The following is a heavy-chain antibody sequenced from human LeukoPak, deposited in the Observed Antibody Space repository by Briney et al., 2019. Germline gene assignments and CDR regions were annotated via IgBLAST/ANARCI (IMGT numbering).Heavy chain of an antibody. CDR3: ARVLDGGVLMDY. J-gene: IGHJ4*02. D-gene: IGHD3-10*01. CDR1: GGTFSSYA. Sequence: SVKVSCKASGGTFSSYAISWVRQAPGQGLEWMGRIIPILGIANYAQKFQGRVTITADKSTSTAYMELSSLRSEDTAVYYCARVLDGGVLMDYWGQGTLVTVSS. CDR2: IIPILGIA. V-gene: IGHV1-69*04.